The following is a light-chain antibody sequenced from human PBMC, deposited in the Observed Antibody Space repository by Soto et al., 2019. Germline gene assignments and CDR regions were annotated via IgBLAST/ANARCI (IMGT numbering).Light chain of an antibody. CDR3: QQLNSYLIT. Sequence: DIQLTQSPSFLSASVGDRVTITCRASQGINNYLGWYQQKPGKAPKLLIYAASTLQSGVPSRFSGSGSGTEFTLTISSLQPEDFATYYCQQLNSYLITFGPGTKVDIK. V-gene: IGKV1-9*01. CDR2: AAS. CDR1: QGINNY. J-gene: IGKJ3*01.